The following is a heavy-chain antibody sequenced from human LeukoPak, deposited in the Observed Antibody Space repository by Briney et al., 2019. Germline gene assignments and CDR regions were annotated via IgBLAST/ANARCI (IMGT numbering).Heavy chain of an antibody. CDR3: AREGGGIDY. D-gene: IGHD1-1*01. CDR2: ISSGSGYI. CDR1: GFTFSTYN. Sequence: GGSLRLSCAASGFTFSTYNVNWVRQAPGKGLEWVSSISSGSGYIYYADSVKGRFIISRDNAKNSLYLQMNSLRAEDTAVYYCAREGGGIDYWGQGTLVTVSS. J-gene: IGHJ4*02. V-gene: IGHV3-21*01.